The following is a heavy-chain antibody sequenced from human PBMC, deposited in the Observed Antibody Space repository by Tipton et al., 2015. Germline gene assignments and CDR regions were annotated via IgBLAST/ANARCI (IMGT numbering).Heavy chain of an antibody. J-gene: IGHJ4*02. D-gene: IGHD2-21*01. Sequence: TLSLTCTVSGGSFSDYYWSWIRQSPGEGLEWIGYIYYSGSTNYNPSLRSRVAMSMDKSKNQFSLNLKSVTAADTAVYYCARRCGADCYWGYYFDHWGQGTLVNVSS. CDR2: IYYSGST. CDR1: GGSFSDYY. V-gene: IGHV4-59*12. CDR3: ARRCGADCYWGYYFDH.